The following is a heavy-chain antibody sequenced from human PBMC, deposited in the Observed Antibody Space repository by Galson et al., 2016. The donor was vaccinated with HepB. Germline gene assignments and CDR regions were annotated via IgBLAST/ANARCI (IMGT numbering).Heavy chain of an antibody. CDR1: GYSFTTYW. D-gene: IGHD6-13*01. Sequence: QSGAEVKKPGESLKISCKGSGYSFTTYWIAWVRQMPEKGLEWMGIIYPGDSDTRYSPSFQGQVTISADKSISTTYLQWSSLKASDTAMYYCARGLVYSSSKQGVGYWGQGTLVTVSS. J-gene: IGHJ4*02. CDR2: IYPGDSDT. V-gene: IGHV5-51*01. CDR3: ARGLVYSSSKQGVGY.